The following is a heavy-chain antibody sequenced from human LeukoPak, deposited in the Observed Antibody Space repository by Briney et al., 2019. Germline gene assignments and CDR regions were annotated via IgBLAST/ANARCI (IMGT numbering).Heavy chain of an antibody. CDR2: IYYSGSA. Sequence: TSETLSLTCTVSGGSISNYYWSWIRQPPGKGLEWIGYIYYSGSANYNPSLKSRVTISLDTSKNQFSLKLRSVTAADTAVYYCARAPLSMGATLVDYWGQGTLVTVSS. V-gene: IGHV4-59*01. CDR3: ARAPLSMGATLVDY. D-gene: IGHD1-26*01. CDR1: GGSISNYY. J-gene: IGHJ4*02.